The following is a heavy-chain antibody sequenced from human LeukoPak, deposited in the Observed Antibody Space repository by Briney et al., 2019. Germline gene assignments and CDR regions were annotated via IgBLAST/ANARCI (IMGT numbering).Heavy chain of an antibody. J-gene: IGHJ4*02. D-gene: IGHD2-15*01. Sequence: SSVTVTCKTSAYTFTGHYLHWVRLAPGPGLEWMGWINPNSGGTNYAHMLEVRVTMTSDTYINTAYLELNRRTSDDTTVYYCARALSSLRIYYFDFWGQGTLVTVSS. V-gene: IGHV1-2*02. CDR3: ARALSSLRIYYFDF. CDR1: AYTFTGHY. CDR2: INPNSGGT.